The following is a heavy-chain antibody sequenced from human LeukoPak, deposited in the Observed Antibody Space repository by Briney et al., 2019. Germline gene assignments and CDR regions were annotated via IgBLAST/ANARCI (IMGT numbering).Heavy chain of an antibody. Sequence: SETLSLTCTVSGASIRSYYWNWLRQPPGKVLEWIGYINYSGSTNFNPSLKSRATISMDTSKHHFSLKLSSVTAADTAVYYCARDTRSYDSSGYYFFDFWGQGTLVTVSS. V-gene: IGHV4-59*01. D-gene: IGHD3-22*01. CDR2: INYSGST. J-gene: IGHJ4*02. CDR1: GASIRSYY. CDR3: ARDTRSYDSSGYYFFDF.